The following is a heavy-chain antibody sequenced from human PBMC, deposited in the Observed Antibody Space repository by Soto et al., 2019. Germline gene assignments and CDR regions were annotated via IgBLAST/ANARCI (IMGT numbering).Heavy chain of an antibody. Sequence: SETLSLTCTVSGGSISSYYWSWIRQPPGKGLEWIGYIYYSGSTNYNPSLKSRVTISVDTSKNQFSLKLSSVTAADTAVYYCAGWGYDFSSGYYSWFDPWGQGPLVTVSS. CDR1: GGSISSYY. CDR3: AGWGYDFSSGYYSWFDP. J-gene: IGHJ5*02. CDR2: IYYSGST. V-gene: IGHV4-59*01. D-gene: IGHD3-3*01.